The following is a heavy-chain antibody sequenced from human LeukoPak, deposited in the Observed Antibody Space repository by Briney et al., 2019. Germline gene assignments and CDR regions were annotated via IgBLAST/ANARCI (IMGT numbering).Heavy chain of an antibody. CDR2: ISAYNGNT. CDR1: GYTFTSYG. V-gene: IGHV1-18*01. D-gene: IGHD3-10*01. Sequence: GASVKVSCKASGYTFTSYGISWVRQAPGQGLEWMGWISAYNGNTNYAQKLQGRVTMTTDTSTSTAYMELRSLRSDDTAVYYCARDDESASIRGVTTFDYWGQGTLVTVSS. CDR3: ARDDESASIRGVTTFDY. J-gene: IGHJ4*02.